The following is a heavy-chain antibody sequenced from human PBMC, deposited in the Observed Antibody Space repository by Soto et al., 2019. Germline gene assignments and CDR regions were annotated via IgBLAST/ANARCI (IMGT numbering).Heavy chain of an antibody. J-gene: IGHJ4*02. CDR2: ISGSGGST. CDR3: ARGGLITMIVVGVWDYFDY. V-gene: IGHV3-23*01. D-gene: IGHD3-22*01. CDR1: GFTFSSYA. Sequence: GGSLRLSCAASGFTFSSYAMSWVRQAPGKGLEWVSAISGSGGSTYYADSVKGRFTISRDNSKNTLYLQMNSLRAEDTAVYYCARGGLITMIVVGVWDYFDYWGQGTLVTVSS.